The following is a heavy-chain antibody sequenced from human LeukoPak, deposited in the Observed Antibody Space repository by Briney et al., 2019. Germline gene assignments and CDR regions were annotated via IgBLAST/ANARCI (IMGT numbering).Heavy chain of an antibody. V-gene: IGHV4-61*02. J-gene: IGHJ6*03. CDR3: ARLQKTSSSWYGSYYYYYYMDV. Sequence: PSETLSLTCTVSGGSISSTSYYWSWIRQPAGKGLEWIGRIYTSGSTNYNPSLKSRVTISVDTSKNQFSLKLSSVTAADTAVYYCARLQKTSSSWYGSYYYYYYMDVWGKGTTVTISS. CDR2: IYTSGST. D-gene: IGHD6-13*01. CDR1: GGSISSTSYY.